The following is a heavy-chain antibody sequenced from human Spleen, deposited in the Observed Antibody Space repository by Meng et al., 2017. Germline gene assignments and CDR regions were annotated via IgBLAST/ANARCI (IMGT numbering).Heavy chain of an antibody. Sequence: ESGGGVVQPRRSLTLSCAASGFTFSNDGMHWVRQAPGKGLEWVAVIWYDGSERSYADSVKGRFIISRDNSKNTPYLQVNSLRAEDTAVYYCVRDQPTGPAAAEGRFDPWGQGVLVTVSS. CDR1: GFTFSNDG. CDR3: VRDQPTGPAAAEGRFDP. J-gene: IGHJ5*02. CDR2: IWYDGSER. D-gene: IGHD2-2*01. V-gene: IGHV3-33*01.